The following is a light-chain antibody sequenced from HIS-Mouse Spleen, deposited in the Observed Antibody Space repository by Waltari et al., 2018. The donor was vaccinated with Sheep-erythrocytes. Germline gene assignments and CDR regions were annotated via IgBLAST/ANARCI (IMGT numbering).Light chain of an antibody. CDR3: QQYYSYPYT. V-gene: IGKV1-8*01. J-gene: IGKJ2*01. CDR2: AAS. CDR1: QGISSY. Sequence: AIRMTQSPSSLSASTGDRVTITCRASQGISSYLAWYQQKPGKAPKILIYAASTLQSGVPSRFSGSGSGTDFTITISCLQSEDFATYYCQQYYSYPYTFGQGTKLEIK.